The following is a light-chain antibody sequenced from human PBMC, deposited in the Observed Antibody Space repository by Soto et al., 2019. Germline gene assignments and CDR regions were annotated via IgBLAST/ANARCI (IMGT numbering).Light chain of an antibody. Sequence: EIVLTQSPATLSLSPGERATLSCRASQSVSSYLAWYQQKPGQAPRLLIYDASNRATGIPARFSGSASGTNFTHTISSLEPEDFAVYYCQQRSNWPTFGGGTKVEIK. J-gene: IGKJ4*01. CDR3: QQRSNWPT. CDR2: DAS. V-gene: IGKV3-11*01. CDR1: QSVSSY.